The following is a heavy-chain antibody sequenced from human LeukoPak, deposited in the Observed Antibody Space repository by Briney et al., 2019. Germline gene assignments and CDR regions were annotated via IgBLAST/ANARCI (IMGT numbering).Heavy chain of an antibody. CDR2: IFYSGTT. V-gene: IGHV4-39*07. Sequence: PSETLSLTCTVSGGSISSSSYYWGWIRQPPGKGLEWIGSIFYSGTTFYNPSLKSRVTVSLDTSKNQFSLKLSSVTAADTAVYYCATLGFSSGYYYYFDHWGQGTLVTVSS. CDR3: ATLGFSSGYYYYFDH. J-gene: IGHJ4*02. D-gene: IGHD3-22*01. CDR1: GGSISSSSYY.